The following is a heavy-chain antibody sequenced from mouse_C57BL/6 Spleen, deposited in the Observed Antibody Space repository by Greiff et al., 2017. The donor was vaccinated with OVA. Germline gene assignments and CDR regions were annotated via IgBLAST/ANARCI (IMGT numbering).Heavy chain of an antibody. D-gene: IGHD4-1*01. CDR2: ISDGGSYT. J-gene: IGHJ4*01. CDR1: GFTFSSYA. V-gene: IGHV5-4*01. Sequence: DVHLVESGGGLVKPGGSLKLSCAASGFTFSSYAMSWVRQTPEKRLEWVATISDGGSYTYYPDNVKGRFTISRDNAKNNLYLQMSHLKSEDTAMYYCARDSEMESNWDDAMDYWGQGTSVTVSS. CDR3: ARDSEMESNWDDAMDY.